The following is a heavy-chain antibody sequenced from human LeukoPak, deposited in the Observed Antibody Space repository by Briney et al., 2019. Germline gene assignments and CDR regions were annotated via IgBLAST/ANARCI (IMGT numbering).Heavy chain of an antibody. D-gene: IGHD2-15*01. V-gene: IGHV1-2*02. CDR2: INPNSGGT. CDR1: GYTFTGYY. Sequence: ASVKVSCKASGYTFTGYYMHWVRQAPGQGPEWMGWINPNSGGTDYAQKFQGRVTMTRDTSINTAYMGLSSLRSDDTAVYYCARGRYCSDGNCYHNWFDPWGQGTLVTVSS. CDR3: ARGRYCSDGNCYHNWFDP. J-gene: IGHJ5*02.